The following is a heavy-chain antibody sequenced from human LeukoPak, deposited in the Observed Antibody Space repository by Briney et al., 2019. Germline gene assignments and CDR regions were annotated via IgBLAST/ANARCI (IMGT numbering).Heavy chain of an antibody. D-gene: IGHD6-13*01. CDR3: ARRDSSSWYAGLGYIDH. Sequence: ASVKVSCKASGYTFTSFDINWVRQATGQGLEWMGWVNPNSGKTGYAQKFQGRVTITRNTSLGTVYMELNSLRSEDTAVYYCARRDSSSWYAGLGYIDHWGQGTQVTVSS. J-gene: IGHJ4*02. V-gene: IGHV1-8*01. CDR2: VNPNSGKT. CDR1: GYTFTSFD.